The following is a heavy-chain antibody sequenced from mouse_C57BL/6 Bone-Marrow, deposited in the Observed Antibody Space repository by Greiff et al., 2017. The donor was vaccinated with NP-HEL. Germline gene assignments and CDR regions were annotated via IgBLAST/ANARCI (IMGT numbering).Heavy chain of an antibody. Sequence: EVQRVEPGGGLVQPGGSLSLSCAASGFTFTDYYMSWVRQPPGQALEWLGFIRNKANGYTTEYSASVKGRFTISRDNSQSILYLQMNALRAEDSATYYCARYLSRGYFDVWGTGTTVTVSS. CDR1: GFTFTDYY. V-gene: IGHV7-3*01. J-gene: IGHJ1*03. CDR2: IRNKANGYTT. D-gene: IGHD1-1*01. CDR3: ARYLSRGYFDV.